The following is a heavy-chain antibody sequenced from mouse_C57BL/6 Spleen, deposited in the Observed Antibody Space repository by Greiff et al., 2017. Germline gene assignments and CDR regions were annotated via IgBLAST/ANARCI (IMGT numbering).Heavy chain of an antibody. V-gene: IGHV1-61*01. CDR1: GYTFTSYW. CDR3: ARLGGSYYFDY. CDR2: IYPSDSET. Sequence: QVQLQQPGAELVRPGSSVKLSCKASGYTFTSYWMDWVKQRPGQGLEWIGNIYPSDSETPYKQKFKDKATLTVDKSSSTAYMQLSSLTSEDSAVYYCARLGGSYYFDYWGQGTTLTVSS. J-gene: IGHJ2*01.